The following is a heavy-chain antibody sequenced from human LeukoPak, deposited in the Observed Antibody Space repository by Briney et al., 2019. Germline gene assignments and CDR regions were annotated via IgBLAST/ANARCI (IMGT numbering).Heavy chain of an antibody. V-gene: IGHV3-74*01. CDR2: INSDGSST. Sequence: GGSLRLSCAASGFTFSSCWMHWVRQDPGKGLVWVARINSDGSSTSYADSVKGRFTISRDNARNSLFLQMNSLRAEDTAIYYCARDEGYYFDSWGQGTQVTVSS. CDR3: ARDEGYYFDS. J-gene: IGHJ4*02. CDR1: GFTFSSCW.